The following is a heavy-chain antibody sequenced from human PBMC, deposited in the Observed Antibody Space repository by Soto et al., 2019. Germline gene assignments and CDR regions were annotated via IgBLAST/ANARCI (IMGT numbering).Heavy chain of an antibody. V-gene: IGHV1-18*01. CDR3: ARGRYGDY. Sequence: QVHLVQSGAEVKKPGASVKVSCKGSGYTFTSYGITWVRQAPGKGLEWMGWISDQNGNTDYAQKLQGRVTVTRDTSTSTASIELRCLRSDDTHVYYSARGRYGDYWGQGALVTVSS. J-gene: IGHJ4*02. CDR1: GYTFTSYG. D-gene: IGHD1-1*01. CDR2: ISDQNGNT.